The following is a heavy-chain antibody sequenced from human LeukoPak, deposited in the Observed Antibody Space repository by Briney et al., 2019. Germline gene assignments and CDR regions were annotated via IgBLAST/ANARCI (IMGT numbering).Heavy chain of an antibody. J-gene: IGHJ6*02. Sequence: GGSLRLSCASSGFPFSSYGMHWVRQAPGKGLEWVSYISYDGVNEYYADSVKGRFTISRDNSKNTLYLQMNSLRGDDTGMYFCAKDSSTSNYYYGLDVWGQGTTVTVS. CDR2: ISYDGVNE. CDR1: GFPFSSYG. V-gene: IGHV3-30*02. D-gene: IGHD6-13*01. CDR3: AKDSSTSNYYYGLDV.